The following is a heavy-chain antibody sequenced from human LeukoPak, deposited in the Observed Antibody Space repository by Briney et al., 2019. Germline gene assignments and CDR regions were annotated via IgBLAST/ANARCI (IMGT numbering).Heavy chain of an antibody. D-gene: IGHD2/OR15-2a*01. CDR1: GFTFSSYA. CDR2: ISYDGINK. J-gene: IGHJ4*02. V-gene: IGHV3-30-3*01. Sequence: GGSLRLSCAASGFTFSSYAMHWVRQAPGKGLEWVAVISYDGINKYSADSVKGRFTISRDNSKYTLYLQMNSLRTEDTAVYYCARSSMGTYKSPGDYWGQGTLVTVSS. CDR3: ARSSMGTYKSPGDY.